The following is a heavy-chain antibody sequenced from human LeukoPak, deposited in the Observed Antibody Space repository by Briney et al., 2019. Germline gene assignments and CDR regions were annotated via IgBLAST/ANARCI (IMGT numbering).Heavy chain of an antibody. D-gene: IGHD3-9*01. V-gene: IGHV3-66*03. CDR3: AKAKDLTDYYYYYMDV. Sequence: GGSLRLSCTVSGFTVSSNSMSWVRQAPGKGLEWVSFIYSDNTHYSDSVKGRFTISRDNSKNTLYLQMNSLRAEDTAVYYCAKAKDLTDYYYYYMDVWGKGTTVTISS. J-gene: IGHJ6*03. CDR2: IYSDNT. CDR1: GFTVSSNS.